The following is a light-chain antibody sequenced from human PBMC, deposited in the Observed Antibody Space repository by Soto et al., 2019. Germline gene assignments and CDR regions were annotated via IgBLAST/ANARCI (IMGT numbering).Light chain of an antibody. V-gene: IGLV2-14*01. Sequence: QSALTQPASVSGSPGQSITISCVGTSSDVGGYNYVSWYQQHPGKAPKLMIYEVSNRPSGVSDRFSGSKSGHTASLTISGLQAEDEADYYCSSYASSSLWVFGGGTKDTVL. CDR3: SSYASSSLWV. CDR2: EVS. J-gene: IGLJ3*02. CDR1: SSDVGGYNY.